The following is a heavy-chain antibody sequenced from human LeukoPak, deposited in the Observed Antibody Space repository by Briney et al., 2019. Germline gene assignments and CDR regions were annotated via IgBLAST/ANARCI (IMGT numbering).Heavy chain of an antibody. J-gene: IGHJ5*02. CDR1: GGSISSYY. CDR2: IYYSGST. Sequence: SETLSLTCTVSGGSISSYYWSWVRQPPGKGLEWIGYIYYSGSTNHNPSLKSRVTISVDTSKNQFSLKLSSVTAADTAVYYCARRISGWFDPWGQGTLVTVSS. V-gene: IGHV4-59*08. D-gene: IGHD3-3*02. CDR3: ARRISGWFDP.